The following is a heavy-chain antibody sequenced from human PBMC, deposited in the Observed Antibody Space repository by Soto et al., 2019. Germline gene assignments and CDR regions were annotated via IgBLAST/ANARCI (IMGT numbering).Heavy chain of an antibody. CDR2: IIPVFGKA. J-gene: IGHJ5*02. CDR3: ARGSPTTVTTWFDP. Sequence: QVQLVQSGAEVKKPGSSVKVSCKASGGTFTNFAISWVRQAPGQGLEWMGGIIPVFGKAKYAQRFQGRVKFTADESTSTAYMEVNSLTSDDTAVYYCARGSPTTVTTWFDPWGQGTLGTVSS. CDR1: GGTFTNFA. V-gene: IGHV1-69*01. D-gene: IGHD4-17*01.